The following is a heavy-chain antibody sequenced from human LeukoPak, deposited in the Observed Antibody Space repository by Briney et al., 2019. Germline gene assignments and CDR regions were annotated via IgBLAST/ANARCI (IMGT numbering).Heavy chain of an antibody. CDR1: GFTFSNYA. CDR3: AGRITGYSSGYVF. Sequence: GGSLRLSCVGSGFTFSNYAMSWVRQAPGKGLDWVSVISGSAHKIRYADSVRGRFTISRDNSENTVYLQMNNLRGEDTAIYYCAGRITGYSSGYVFWGQGTLVTVYS. V-gene: IGHV3-23*01. D-gene: IGHD5-18*01. J-gene: IGHJ4*02. CDR2: ISGSAHKI.